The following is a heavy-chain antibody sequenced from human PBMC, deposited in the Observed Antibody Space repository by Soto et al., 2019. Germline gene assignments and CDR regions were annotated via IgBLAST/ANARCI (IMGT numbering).Heavy chain of an antibody. CDR3: ARGTGYCSGGSCYSGYYYYMDV. CDR1: GGSFSGYY. J-gene: IGHJ6*03. D-gene: IGHD2-15*01. Sequence: SETLSLTCAVYGGSFSGYYWSWIRQPPGKGLEWIGEINHSGSTNYNPSLKSRVTISVDTSKNQFSLKLSSVTAADTAVYYCARGTGYCSGGSCYSGYYYYMDVWGKGTTVTVS. V-gene: IGHV4-34*01. CDR2: INHSGST.